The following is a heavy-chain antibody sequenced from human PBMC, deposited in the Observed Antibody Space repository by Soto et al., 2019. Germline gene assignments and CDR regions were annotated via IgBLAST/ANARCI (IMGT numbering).Heavy chain of an antibody. D-gene: IGHD3-22*01. CDR2: IIPVFGTA. CDR3: AGDPDSHYNDSHASPYP. J-gene: IGHJ5*02. V-gene: IGHV1-69*08. CDR1: GGTFSRYK. Sequence: SVLISYKPCGGTFSRYKITWVRQTNGQGLEWMGRIIPVFGTANYAQKFQGRVTITADKFTGTAYMELTRLRSDDTAVYYCAGDPDSHYNDSHASPYPWGQGTLVTVSS.